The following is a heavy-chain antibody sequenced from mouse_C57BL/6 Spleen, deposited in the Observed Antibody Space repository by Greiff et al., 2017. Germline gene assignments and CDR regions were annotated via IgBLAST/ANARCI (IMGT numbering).Heavy chain of an antibody. V-gene: IGHV1-55*01. CDR1: GYTFTSSW. Sequence: VQLQQPGAELVKPGASVKMSCKASGYTFTSSWITWVKQRPGQGLEWIGDIYPGSGSTNYTEKFKSKATLTVDTSSSTAYMQLSSLTSEDSAVYYCARGSHFYAMDKRGPATPVPV. J-gene: IGHJ4*01. CDR2: IYPGSGST. CDR3: ARGSHFYAMDK.